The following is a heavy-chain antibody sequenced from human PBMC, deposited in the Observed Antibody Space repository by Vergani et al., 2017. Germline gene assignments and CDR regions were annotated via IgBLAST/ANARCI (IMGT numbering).Heavy chain of an antibody. CDR1: GGTFSSYA. CDR2: MNPNSGNT. Sequence: QVQLVQSGAEVKKPGSSVKVSCKASGGTFSSYAISWVRQATGQGLEWMGWMNPNSGNTGYAQKFQGRVTMTRNTSISTAYMELSSLRSEDTAVYYCAKIESDIVVVPAAMFGPRERSGWFYDAFDIWGQGTMVTVSS. D-gene: IGHD2-2*01. J-gene: IGHJ3*02. V-gene: IGHV1-8*02. CDR3: AKIESDIVVVPAAMFGPRERSGWFYDAFDI.